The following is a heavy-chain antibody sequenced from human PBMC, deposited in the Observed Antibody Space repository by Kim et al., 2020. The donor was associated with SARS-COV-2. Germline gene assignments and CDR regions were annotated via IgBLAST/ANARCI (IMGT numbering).Heavy chain of an antibody. CDR1: GCPFGPCH. CDR2: INYSASCI. J-gene: IGHJ4*02. V-gene: IGHV3-21*01. D-gene: IGHD2-15*01. Sequence: GGSLRLSCGPLGCPFGPCHGHWVHKTKERKLTWLYSINYSASCISYADSEKGRFTISRDNAKNSLYLQMNSLRAEDTAVYYCARGGVVMQGGNCDYWGQGTLVTV. CDR3: ARGGVVMQGGNCDY.